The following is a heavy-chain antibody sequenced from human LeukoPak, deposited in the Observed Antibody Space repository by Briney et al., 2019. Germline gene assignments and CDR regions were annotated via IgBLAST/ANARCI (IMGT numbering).Heavy chain of an antibody. V-gene: IGHV4-59*08. Sequence: SETLSLTCTVSGGSISNYYWSWIRQPPGEGLEWIGYIFYSGSTNYNPSVKSRVTISVDTSKNQFSLKLSSVTAADTAVYYCARRGYCTGAICYSFDSWGQGTLVTVSS. CDR2: IFYSGST. J-gene: IGHJ4*02. CDR3: ARRGYCTGAICYSFDS. CDR1: GGSISNYY. D-gene: IGHD2-15*01.